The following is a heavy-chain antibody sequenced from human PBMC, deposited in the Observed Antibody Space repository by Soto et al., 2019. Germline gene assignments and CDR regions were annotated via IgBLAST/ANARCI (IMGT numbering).Heavy chain of an antibody. Sequence: QVQLQESGPGLVKPSETLSLTCTVSGGSISSHYRSWIRQPPGKGLEWIGYVYYSGRPNYNPSLKSRVTVSVDTSKNQFSLKLSSVTAADTAVYYCARDLYDTGLYQYYGTDVWGQGTTVTVSS. CDR2: VYYSGRP. CDR3: ARDLYDTGLYQYYGTDV. V-gene: IGHV4-59*11. J-gene: IGHJ6*02. CDR1: GGSISSHY. D-gene: IGHD2-8*01.